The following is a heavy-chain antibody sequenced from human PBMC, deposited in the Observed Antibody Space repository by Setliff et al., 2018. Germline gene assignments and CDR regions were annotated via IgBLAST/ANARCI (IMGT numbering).Heavy chain of an antibody. V-gene: IGHV4-59*01. J-gene: IGHJ4*02. CDR2: ISYVGYA. Sequence: PSETLSLTCSVSGDSMGDFYWSWIRQTPGKGLEWIGHISYVGYAVYKPSLQSRVTISADTSKKQLSLTLTSVTVADTAVYYCARAKYGTTTYFESWGPGTLVTVSS. CDR1: GDSMGDFY. CDR3: ARAKYGTTTYFES. D-gene: IGHD1-1*01.